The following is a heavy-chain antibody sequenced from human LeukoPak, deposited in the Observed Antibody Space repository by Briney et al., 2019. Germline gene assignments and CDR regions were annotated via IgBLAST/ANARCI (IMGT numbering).Heavy chain of an antibody. CDR3: ARVTYYYDSSGYYTLYFDY. J-gene: IGHJ4*02. D-gene: IGHD3-22*01. CDR2: IYYSGST. Sequence: SETLSLTCTVSGGSISSYYWSWIRQPPGKGLEWIGYIYYSGSTNYNPSLESRVTISVDTSKNQFSLKLSSVTAADTAVYYCARVTYYYDSSGYYTLYFDYWGQGTLVTVSS. V-gene: IGHV4-59*01. CDR1: GGSISSYY.